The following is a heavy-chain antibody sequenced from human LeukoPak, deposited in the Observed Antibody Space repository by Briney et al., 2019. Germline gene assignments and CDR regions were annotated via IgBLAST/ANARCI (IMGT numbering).Heavy chain of an antibody. CDR2: ISGSGGST. D-gene: IGHD5/OR15-5a*01. J-gene: IGHJ1*01. Sequence: GGSLRLSCAASGFTFSSYAMSWVRQAPGKGLEWVSAISGSGGSTYYADSVKGRFTISRDNSKNTLYLQMNSLRAEDTAVYCCAKLPHSIYEKYFQHWGQGTLVTVSS. CDR3: AKLPHSIYEKYFQH. V-gene: IGHV3-23*01. CDR1: GFTFSSYA.